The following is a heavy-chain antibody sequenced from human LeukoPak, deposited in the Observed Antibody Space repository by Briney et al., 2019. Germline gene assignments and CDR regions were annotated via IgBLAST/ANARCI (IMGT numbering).Heavy chain of an antibody. D-gene: IGHD2-2*01. Sequence: GGSLRLSCVASGFSLSGYWMYWVRQAPGKGLMYISRNNGDGSTTNYADVVKGRFTMSRDNVKNTLYLQMNSLRVEDTAVYYCAKDPRFCSGSSCSSDAYYFDCWGQGTLVSVSS. J-gene: IGHJ4*02. CDR2: NNGDGSTT. CDR1: GFSLSGYW. V-gene: IGHV3-74*01. CDR3: AKDPRFCSGSSCSSDAYYFDC.